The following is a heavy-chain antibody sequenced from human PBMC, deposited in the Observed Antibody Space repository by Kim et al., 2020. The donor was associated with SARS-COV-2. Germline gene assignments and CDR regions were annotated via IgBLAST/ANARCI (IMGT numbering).Heavy chain of an antibody. Sequence: ASVKVSCKASGYTFTSYAMHWVRQAPGQRLEWMGWINAGNGNTKYSQKFQGRVTITRDTSASTAYMELSSLRSEDTAVYYCARFGYLGQLHPTVTGFDYWGQGTLVTVSS. CDR3: ARFGYLGQLHPTVTGFDY. CDR2: INAGNGNT. J-gene: IGHJ4*02. D-gene: IGHD4-17*01. CDR1: GYTFTSYA. V-gene: IGHV1-3*01.